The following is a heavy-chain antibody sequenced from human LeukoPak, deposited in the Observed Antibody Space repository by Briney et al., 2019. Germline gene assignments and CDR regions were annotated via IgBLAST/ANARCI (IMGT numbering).Heavy chain of an antibody. CDR2: ISGSGGST. CDR1: GFTVSSNY. Sequence: GGSLRLSCAASGFTVSSNYMSWVRQAPGKGLEWVSAISGSGGSTYYADSVKGRFTISRDNSKNTLYLQMNSLRAEDTAVYYCAKGLYPFGVVTSFDYWGQGTLVTVSS. V-gene: IGHV3-23*01. D-gene: IGHD3-3*01. J-gene: IGHJ4*02. CDR3: AKGLYPFGVVTSFDY.